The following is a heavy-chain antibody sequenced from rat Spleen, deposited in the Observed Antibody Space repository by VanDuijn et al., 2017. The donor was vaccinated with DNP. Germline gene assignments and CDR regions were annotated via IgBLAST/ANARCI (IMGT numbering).Heavy chain of an antibody. D-gene: IGHD1-1*01. Sequence: EVQLVESGGDLVQPGRSLKLSCVAFGFTFNNYWMTWIRQVPGKGLEWVASITTDGANTYYRDSVKGRFTISRDKTRNTQYLQMDSLRSEDTATYYCARQNYYYSGNTLDAWGQGISVTVSS. J-gene: IGHJ4*01. V-gene: IGHV5-31*01. CDR2: ITTDGANT. CDR1: GFTFNNYW. CDR3: ARQNYYYSGNTLDA.